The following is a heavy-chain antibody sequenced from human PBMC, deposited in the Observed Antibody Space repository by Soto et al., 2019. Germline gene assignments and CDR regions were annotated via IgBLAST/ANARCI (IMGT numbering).Heavy chain of an antibody. V-gene: IGHV4-39*01. Sequence: SETLSPTCTVSGGSISSSSYYWGWIRQPPGKGLEWIGSIYYSGSTYYNPSLKSRVTISVDTSKNQFSLKLSSVTAADTAVYYCARLRLPISGRRVYYYYGTDVWGQGTTVTVSS. CDR3: ARLRLPISGRRVYYYYGTDV. CDR2: IYYSGST. CDR1: GGSISSSSYY. D-gene: IGHD4-17*01. J-gene: IGHJ6*02.